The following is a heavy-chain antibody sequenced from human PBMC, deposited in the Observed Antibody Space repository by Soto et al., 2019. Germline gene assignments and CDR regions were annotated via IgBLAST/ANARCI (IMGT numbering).Heavy chain of an antibody. CDR1: GFTFSSYA. CDR2: ISGSGGST. J-gene: IGHJ6*02. V-gene: IGHV3-23*01. Sequence: GGSLRLSCAASGFTFSSYAMSWVRQAPGKGLEWVSAISGSGGSTYYADSVKGRFTISRDNSKNTLYLQMNSLRAEDTAVYYCAKAGGGYCSSTSCYKRLVEYYYYYGMDVWGQGTTVTVSS. D-gene: IGHD2-2*02. CDR3: AKAGGGYCSSTSCYKRLVEYYYYYGMDV.